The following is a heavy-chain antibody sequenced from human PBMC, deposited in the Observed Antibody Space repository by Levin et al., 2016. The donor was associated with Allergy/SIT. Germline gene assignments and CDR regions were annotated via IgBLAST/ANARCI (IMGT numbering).Heavy chain of an antibody. CDR2: MHYSGST. J-gene: IGHJ4*02. CDR1: GGSISSGGYY. CDR3: ARRNRGDAPRPDFDH. V-gene: IGHV4-61*08. D-gene: IGHD5-12*01. Sequence: SETLSLTCTVSGGSISSGGYYWNWIRQSPGKGLEWIGFMHYSGSTNYNPSLKSRVTISVDTSKNQFSLKMSSVTAADTAVYYCARRNRGDAPRPDFDHWGQGTLVTVSS.